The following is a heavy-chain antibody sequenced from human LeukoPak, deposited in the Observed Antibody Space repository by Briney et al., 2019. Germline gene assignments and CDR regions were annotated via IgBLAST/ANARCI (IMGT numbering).Heavy chain of an antibody. CDR2: ISSSGNTI. J-gene: IGHJ4*02. CDR3: ARGDIRYSSSWYPYVFDY. Sequence: GGSLRLSCAASGFTFSSYEMNWVRQAPGKGLEWVSYISSSGNTIYYADSVRGRFTISRDNAKNSLYLQMNSLRAEDTAVYYCARGDIRYSSSWYPYVFDYWGQGTLVTVSS. CDR1: GFTFSSYE. V-gene: IGHV3-48*03. D-gene: IGHD6-13*01.